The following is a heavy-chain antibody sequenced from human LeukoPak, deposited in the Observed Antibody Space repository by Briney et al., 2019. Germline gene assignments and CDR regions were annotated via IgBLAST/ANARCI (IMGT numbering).Heavy chain of an antibody. V-gene: IGHV3-20*04. CDR2: IYWNGGST. J-gene: IGHJ4*02. CDR1: GFTFEVYG. CDR3: ARVASRTYGDYFDY. Sequence: PGGSLRLSCAASGFTFEVYGMTWVPPAPGKGLEWVSGIYWNGGSTGYADAVKGRFTISRDNAKNSLYLQMNSLRAEDTAFYYCARVASRTYGDYFDYWGQGTLVTVSS. D-gene: IGHD4-17*01.